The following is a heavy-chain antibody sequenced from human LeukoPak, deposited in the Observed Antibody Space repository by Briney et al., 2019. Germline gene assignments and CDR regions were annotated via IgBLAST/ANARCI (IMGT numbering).Heavy chain of an antibody. CDR3: ARTGTPTPLDWPTMDV. J-gene: IGHJ6*04. CDR2: IIPIFDTA. V-gene: IGHV1-69*01. CDR1: GGTFSSYA. D-gene: IGHD3-9*01. Sequence: SVKVSCKASGGTFSSYAISWVRQAPGQGLEWMGGIIPIFDTANYAQKFQGRVTITADESTSTAYMELSSLRSEDTAVYYCARTGTPTPLDWPTMDVWGKGTTVTVSS.